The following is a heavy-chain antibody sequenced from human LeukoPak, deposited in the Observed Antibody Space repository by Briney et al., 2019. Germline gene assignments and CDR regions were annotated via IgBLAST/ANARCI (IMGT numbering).Heavy chain of an antibody. J-gene: IGHJ4*02. CDR2: ISSSSSYI. Sequence: GGSLRLSCAASGFTFSNYAMSWVRQAPGKGLEWVSSISSSSSYIYYADSVKGRFTISRDNAKNSLYLQMNSLRAEDTAVYYCARETWSGYYKGFDYWGQGTLVTVSS. V-gene: IGHV3-21*01. CDR3: ARETWSGYYKGFDY. D-gene: IGHD3-3*01. CDR1: GFTFSNYA.